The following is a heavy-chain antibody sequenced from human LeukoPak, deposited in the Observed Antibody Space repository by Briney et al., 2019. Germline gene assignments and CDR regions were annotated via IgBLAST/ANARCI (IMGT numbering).Heavy chain of an antibody. Sequence: GRSLRLPCAASGFTFSSYAMHWVRQAPGKGLEWVAVISYDGSNKYYADSVKGRFTISRDNSKNTLYLQMNSLRAEDTAVYYCANSERVVAATLDYWGQGTLVTVSS. J-gene: IGHJ4*02. CDR1: GFTFSSYA. CDR2: ISYDGSNK. V-gene: IGHV3-30*04. D-gene: IGHD2-15*01. CDR3: ANSERVVAATLDY.